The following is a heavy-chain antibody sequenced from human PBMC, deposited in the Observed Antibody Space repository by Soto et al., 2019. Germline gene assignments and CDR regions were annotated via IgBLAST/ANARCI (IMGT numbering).Heavy chain of an antibody. J-gene: IGHJ6*02. D-gene: IGHD6-13*01. CDR2: INARDGNT. V-gene: IGHV1-3*01. CDR1: GYTFTSYA. CDR3: ARMGNYYYCGMDV. Sequence: ASVKVSCKASGYTFTSYAMHWVRQAPGQRLEWVGWINARDGNTKYSQKFQGRVTITRDTSASTAYMELRSLRSEDTAVYYCARMGNYYYCGMDVWGQGTTVTVSS.